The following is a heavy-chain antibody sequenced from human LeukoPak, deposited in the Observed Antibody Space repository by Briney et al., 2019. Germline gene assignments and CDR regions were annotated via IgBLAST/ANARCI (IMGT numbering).Heavy chain of an antibody. Sequence: GGSLRLSCAASGFTFSSYKMNWARQAPGKGLEWISYISSSGNTTHYADSAKGRFTISRDNAKNSLYLQMNSLRGEDTAVYYCAAKEGTRSDFDYWGQGTLVTVAA. CDR2: ISSSGNTT. CDR3: AAKEGTRSDFDY. V-gene: IGHV3-48*03. CDR1: GFTFSSYK. J-gene: IGHJ4*02. D-gene: IGHD1-14*01.